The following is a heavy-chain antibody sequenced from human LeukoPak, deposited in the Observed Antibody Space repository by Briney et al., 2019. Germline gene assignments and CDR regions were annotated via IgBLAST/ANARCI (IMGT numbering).Heavy chain of an antibody. CDR1: GGSISSGDYY. J-gene: IGHJ5*02. D-gene: IGHD2-2*01. CDR2: IYYSGST. CDR3: ARGVMVVPAALAGWFDP. Sequence: PSQTLSLTCTVSGGSISSGDYYWSWIRQPPGTGLEWIGYIYYSGSTYYNPSLKSRVTISVDKSKNQFSLKLSSVTAADTAVYYCARGVMVVPAALAGWFDPWGQGTLVTVSS. V-gene: IGHV4-30-4*01.